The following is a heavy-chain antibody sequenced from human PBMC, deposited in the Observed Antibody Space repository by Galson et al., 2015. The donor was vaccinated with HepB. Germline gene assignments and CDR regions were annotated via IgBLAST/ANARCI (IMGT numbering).Heavy chain of an antibody. CDR3: ARDRSYYDSSGYYPFDAFDI. V-gene: IGHV1-46*01. CDR2: INPSGGST. Sequence: SVKVSCKASGYTFTSYYMHWVRQAPGQGLEWMGIINPSGGSTSYAQKFQGRVTMTRDTSTSTVYMELSSLRSEDTAVYYCARDRSYYDSSGYYPFDAFDIWGQGTMVTVSS. D-gene: IGHD3-22*01. CDR1: GYTFTSYY. J-gene: IGHJ3*02.